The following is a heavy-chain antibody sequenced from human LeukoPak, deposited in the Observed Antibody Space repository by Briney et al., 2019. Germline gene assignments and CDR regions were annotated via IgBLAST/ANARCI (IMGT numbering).Heavy chain of an antibody. CDR2: ISGSGGST. V-gene: IGHV3-23*01. Sequence: GGSLRLSCAASGFTFSSYAMSWVRQAPGKGLEWVSAISGSGGSTYYADSVKGRFTISRDNSKNTLYLQMNSLRAEDTAVYYCARDYGDYDDAFDIWGQGTMVTVSS. J-gene: IGHJ3*02. CDR1: GFTFSSYA. CDR3: ARDYGDYDDAFDI. D-gene: IGHD4-17*01.